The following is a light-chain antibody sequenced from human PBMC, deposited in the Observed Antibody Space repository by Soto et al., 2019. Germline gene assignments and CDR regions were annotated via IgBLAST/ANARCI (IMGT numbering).Light chain of an antibody. CDR3: ASYAGSYRFFDV. V-gene: IGLV2-11*01. CDR2: DVT. J-gene: IGLJ1*01. CDR1: SSDVGGHNY. Sequence: QSALTQPRSVSGSPGHSVAISCTGTSSDVGGHNYVSWYQQHPGKAPKLMIYDVTERPSGVPDRLSGSKSGNTASLNISGLQAAAEADYYCASYAGSYRFFDVFGTGTKLTVL.